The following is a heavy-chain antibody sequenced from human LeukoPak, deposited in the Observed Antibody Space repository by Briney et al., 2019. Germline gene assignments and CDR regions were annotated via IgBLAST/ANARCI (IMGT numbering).Heavy chain of an antibody. CDR2: ISSSSSYI. V-gene: IGHV3-21*01. Sequence: GGSLRLSCAASGFIFSSYSMNWVRQAPGKGLEWVSSISSSSSYIYYADSVKGRFTISRDNAKNSLYLQMNSLRAEDTAVYYCARDGDYGDYGPPHDYWGQGTLVTVSS. J-gene: IGHJ4*02. D-gene: IGHD4-17*01. CDR1: GFIFSSYS. CDR3: ARDGDYGDYGPPHDY.